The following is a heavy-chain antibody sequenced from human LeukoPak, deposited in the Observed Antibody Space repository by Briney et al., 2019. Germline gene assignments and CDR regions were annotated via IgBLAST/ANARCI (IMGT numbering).Heavy chain of an antibody. J-gene: IGHJ4*02. CDR2: IRYDGTNK. CDR3: AKDNYYGDYEVTSIFGVD. Sequence: AGSLRLSCAASGFTFSSHGMHWVRQAPGKGLEWVAFIRYDGTNKYYADSMKGRFNISRDNFKNTLYLQMNSLRAEDTAVYYCAKDNYYGDYEVTSIFGVDWGQGNLVTVSS. V-gene: IGHV3-30*02. CDR1: GFTFSSHG. D-gene: IGHD4-17*01.